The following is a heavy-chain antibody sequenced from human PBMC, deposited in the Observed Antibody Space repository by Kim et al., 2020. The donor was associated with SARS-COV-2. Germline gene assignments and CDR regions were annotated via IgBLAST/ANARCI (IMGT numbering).Heavy chain of an antibody. CDR3: AKLTIFGVVTPDY. CDR2: ISYDGSNK. V-gene: IGHV3-30*18. Sequence: GGSLRLSCAASGFTFSSYGMHWVRQAPGKGLEWVAVISYDGSNKYYADSVKGRFTISRDNSKNTLYLQMNSLRAEDTAVYYCAKLTIFGVVTPDYWGQGTLVTVSS. J-gene: IGHJ4*02. CDR1: GFTFSSYG. D-gene: IGHD3-3*01.